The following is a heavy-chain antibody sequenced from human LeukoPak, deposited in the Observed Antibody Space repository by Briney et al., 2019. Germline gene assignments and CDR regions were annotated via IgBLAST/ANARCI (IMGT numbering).Heavy chain of an antibody. CDR1: GGSISSSSYY. D-gene: IGHD3-3*01. J-gene: IGHJ4*02. CDR3: ARALSTYYDFWSGYSHTTFFDY. V-gene: IGHV4-39*07. Sequence: SETLSLTCTVSGGSISSSSYYWGWIRQPPGKGLEWIGSIYYSGSTYYNPSLKSRVTISVDTSKNQFSLKLSSVTAADTAVYYCARALSTYYDFWSGYSHTTFFDYWGQGTLVTVSS. CDR2: IYYSGST.